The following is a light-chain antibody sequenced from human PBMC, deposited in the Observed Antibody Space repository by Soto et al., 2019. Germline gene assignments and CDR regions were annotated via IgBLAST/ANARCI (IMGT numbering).Light chain of an antibody. CDR2: AAY. V-gene: IGKV1-12*01. J-gene: IGKJ4*01. Sequence: DIQMTQSPSSVSASVGDRFTISCVASQGISNWLAWYQQKPGKAPKLLIYAAYGLQSGVTSRFSGRGSGTDFTLTITSLQPEDFAAYYCQQANSLPLTVGGGTKVEIK. CDR1: QGISNW. CDR3: QQANSLPLT.